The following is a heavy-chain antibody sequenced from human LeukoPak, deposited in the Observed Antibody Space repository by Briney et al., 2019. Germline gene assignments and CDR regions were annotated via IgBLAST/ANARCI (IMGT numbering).Heavy chain of an antibody. CDR2: ISSSSSYI. V-gene: IGHV3-21*01. CDR1: GFTFSSDA. D-gene: IGHD2/OR15-2a*01. J-gene: IGHJ4*02. Sequence: KTGGSLRLSCAASGFTFSSDAMSWVRQAPGKGLEWVSSISSSSSYIYYADSVKGRFTISRDNAKNSLYLQMNSLRAEDTAVYYCARDNITPAWPLDYWGQGTLVTVSS. CDR3: ARDNITPAWPLDY.